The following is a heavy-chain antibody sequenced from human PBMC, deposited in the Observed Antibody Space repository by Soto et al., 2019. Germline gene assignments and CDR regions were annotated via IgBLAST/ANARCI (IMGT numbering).Heavy chain of an antibody. CDR3: ARDRASYCGMDV. CDR2: IYSGGST. J-gene: IGHJ6*02. V-gene: IGHV3-53*01. D-gene: IGHD3-10*01. Sequence: GGCMELSRAACGFTVRSNYMSGVRQAPGKGLEWVSVIYSGGSTYYADSVKGRFTISRDNSKNTLYLQMNSLRAEDTAVYYCARDRASYCGMDVWGQGPTVTVSS. CDR1: GFTVRSNY.